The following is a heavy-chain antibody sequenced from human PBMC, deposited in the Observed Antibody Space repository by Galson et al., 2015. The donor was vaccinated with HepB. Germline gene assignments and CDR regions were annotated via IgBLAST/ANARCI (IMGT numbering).Heavy chain of an antibody. CDR1: GGTFSSYA. CDR2: IIPIFGTA. J-gene: IGHJ6*02. Sequence: SVKVSCKASGGTFSSYAISWVRQAPGQGLEWMGGIIPIFGTANYAQKFQGRVTITADESTSTAYMELSSLRSEDTAVYYCAYPIRVAGKNRKQYYYYYGMDVWGQGTTVTVSS. D-gene: IGHD6-19*01. CDR3: AYPIRVAGKNRKQYYYYYGMDV. V-gene: IGHV1-69*13.